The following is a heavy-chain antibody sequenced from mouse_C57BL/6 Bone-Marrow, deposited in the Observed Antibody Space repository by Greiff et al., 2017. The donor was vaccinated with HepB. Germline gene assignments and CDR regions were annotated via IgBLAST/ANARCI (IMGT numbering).Heavy chain of an antibody. Sequence: DVQLVESGGDLVKPGGSLKLSCAASGFTFSSYGMSWVRHTPDKRLEWVATISSGGSYTYYPDSVKGRFTISRDNAKNTLYLQMSSLKSEDTAMYYCARHGRGFFAYWGQGTLVTVSA. V-gene: IGHV5-6*01. CDR2: ISSGGSYT. CDR1: GFTFSSYG. J-gene: IGHJ3*01. CDR3: ARHGRGFFAY.